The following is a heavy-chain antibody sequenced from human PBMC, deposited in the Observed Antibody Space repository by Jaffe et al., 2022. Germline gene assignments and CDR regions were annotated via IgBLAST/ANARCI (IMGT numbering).Heavy chain of an antibody. CDR1: GGSISSSNW. V-gene: IGHV4-4*02. CDR3: SRDHVAGLRLRGYY. CDR2: IYHSGHT. J-gene: IGHJ4*02. D-gene: IGHD3-16*01. Sequence: QVQLQESGPRLVKPSGTLSLICAVSGGSISSSNWWSWFRQSPGKGLEWIGEIYHSGHTNYNPSLQNRVTMSVDKSKNQLSLSLNSVTAADTAVYYCSRDHVAGLRLRGYYWGQGALVTVSS.